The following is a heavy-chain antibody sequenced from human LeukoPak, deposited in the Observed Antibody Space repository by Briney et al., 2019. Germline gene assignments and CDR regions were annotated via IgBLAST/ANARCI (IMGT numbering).Heavy chain of an antibody. CDR3: EGLPRYCSGGSCLLGRPVDV. V-gene: IGHV4-39*01. J-gene: IGHJ6*04. CDR2: IYHSGST. D-gene: IGHD2-15*01. CDR1: GGSISSSSYY. Sequence: SETLSLTCTVSGGSISSSSYYWGWTRQPPGKGLEWIGSIYHSGSTYYNPSLKSRVTISVDTSKNQFSLNLSSVTAADTAVYYCEGLPRYCSGGSCLLGRPVDVWGKGTTVTVSS.